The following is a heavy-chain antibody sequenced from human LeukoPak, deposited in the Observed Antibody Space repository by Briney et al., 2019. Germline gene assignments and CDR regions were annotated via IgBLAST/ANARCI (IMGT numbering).Heavy chain of an antibody. V-gene: IGHV3-9*01. Sequence: GRSLRLSCAASGFTFDDYAMHWVRQAPGKGLEWVSGISWNSGSIGYADSVKGRFTISRDNAKNSLYLQMNSLRAEDTALYYCAKDWGDMVRGVIYAFDIWGQGTMVTVSS. D-gene: IGHD3-10*01. CDR3: AKDWGDMVRGVIYAFDI. CDR1: GFTFDDYA. J-gene: IGHJ3*02. CDR2: ISWNSGSI.